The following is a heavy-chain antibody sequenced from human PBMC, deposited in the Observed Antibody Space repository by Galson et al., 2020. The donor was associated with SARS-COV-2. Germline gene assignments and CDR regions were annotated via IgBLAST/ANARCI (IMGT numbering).Heavy chain of an antibody. D-gene: IGHD6-13*01. V-gene: IGHV4-61*02. J-gene: IGHJ6*02. Sequence: SETLSLTCNVSGGSVSGGSQYWSWIRQPAGKGLEWIGRIYISGSTNYNPSLKSRVTISLDTSKNQISLKVTSVTAADTAVYYCAGSSSWDYYYYGLDVWGQGATVTVSS. CDR3: AGSSSWDYYYYGLDV. CDR1: GGSVSGGSQY. CDR2: IYISGST.